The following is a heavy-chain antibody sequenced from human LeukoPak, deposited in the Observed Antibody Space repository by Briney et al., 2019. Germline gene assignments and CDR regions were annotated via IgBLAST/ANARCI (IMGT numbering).Heavy chain of an antibody. D-gene: IGHD3-9*01. J-gene: IGHJ4*02. Sequence: SVKVSCKASGGTFSSYAISWVRQAPGQGLEWMGGIIPIFGTANYAQKFQGRVTITADESTSTAYMELSSLRSEDTAVYYCARECTYYDILTGYYDYWGQGTLVTVSS. CDR2: IIPIFGTA. CDR3: ARECTYYDILTGYYDY. CDR1: GGTFSSYA. V-gene: IGHV1-69*13.